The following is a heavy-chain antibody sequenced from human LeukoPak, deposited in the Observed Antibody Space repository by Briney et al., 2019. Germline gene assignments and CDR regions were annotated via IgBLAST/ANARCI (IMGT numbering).Heavy chain of an antibody. V-gene: IGHV4-39*01. CDR3: ARFGQQWLVPTFDY. D-gene: IGHD6-19*01. Sequence: SETLSLTCTVSGGSISSSCYYWGWIRQPPGKGLEWIGSIYYSGSTYYNPSLKSRVTISVDTSKNQFSLKLSSVTAADTAVYYCARFGQQWLVPTFDYWGQGTLVTVSS. CDR1: GGSISSSCYY. J-gene: IGHJ4*02. CDR2: IYYSGST.